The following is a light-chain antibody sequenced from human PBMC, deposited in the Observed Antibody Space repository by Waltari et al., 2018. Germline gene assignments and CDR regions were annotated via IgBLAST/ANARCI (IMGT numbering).Light chain of an antibody. J-gene: IGLJ3*02. CDR3: SSSTGTTWV. CDR1: SRYVVVSNY. Sequence: QSALTQTASVSGSPGQSITISCSGLSRYVVVSNYGSWYQQHAGKAPELMIYDVSNRPSGVSNRFSGSKSGSTASLTISGLQAEDEADYYCSSSTGTTWVFGGGTKVSVL. V-gene: IGLV2-14*03. CDR2: DVS.